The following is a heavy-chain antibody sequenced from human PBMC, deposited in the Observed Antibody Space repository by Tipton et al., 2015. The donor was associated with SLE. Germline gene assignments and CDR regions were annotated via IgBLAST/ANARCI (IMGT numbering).Heavy chain of an antibody. Sequence: TLSLTCTVSGGSISSYYWSWIRQPPGKGLEWIGYIYYSGSTKCNPSLKSRVTISVDTSKNQISLKLSSVTAADTAVYYCAREIGSWGQGTLVTVSS. V-gene: IGHV4-59*12. J-gene: IGHJ5*02. CDR2: IYYSGST. CDR3: AREIGS. CDR1: GGSISSYY.